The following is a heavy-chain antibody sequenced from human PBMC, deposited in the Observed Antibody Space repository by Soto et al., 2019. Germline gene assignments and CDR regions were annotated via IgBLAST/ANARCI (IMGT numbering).Heavy chain of an antibody. J-gene: IGHJ5*02. CDR1: GGSISSGGYY. CDR3: ARDALLGYCSGGSCEYNWFDP. Sequence: SETLSLTCTVSGGSISSGGYYWSWIRQHPGKGLEWIGYIYYSGSTYYNPSLKSRVTISVDTSKNQFSLKLSSVTAADTAVYYCARDALLGYCSGGSCEYNWFDPWGQGTLVTVSS. V-gene: IGHV4-31*03. D-gene: IGHD2-15*01. CDR2: IYYSGST.